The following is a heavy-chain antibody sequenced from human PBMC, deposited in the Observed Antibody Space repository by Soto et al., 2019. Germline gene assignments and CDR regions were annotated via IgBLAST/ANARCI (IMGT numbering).Heavy chain of an antibody. V-gene: IGHV3-23*01. CDR2: ITDTGGDA. Sequence: GGSLRLSCVASGLTFGSRAMSWVRQSPGEGLEWVSTITDTGGDAKYADSVRGRFAISRDNAKNSLYLQMNSLRAEGTAVYYCARDKAVAFYYYYGMDVWGQGTTVTVSS. CDR3: ARDKAVAFYYYYGMDV. J-gene: IGHJ6*02. D-gene: IGHD6-19*01. CDR1: GLTFGSRA.